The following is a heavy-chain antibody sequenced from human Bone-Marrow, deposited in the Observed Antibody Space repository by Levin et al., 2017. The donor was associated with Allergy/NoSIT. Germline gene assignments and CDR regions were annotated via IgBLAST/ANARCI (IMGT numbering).Heavy chain of an antibody. CDR2: LSDSGRST. J-gene: IGHJ4*02. D-gene: IGHD1-7*01. V-gene: IGHV3-23*01. CDR1: GFTFDNYA. CDR3: AKDDLRPYSWNYIGRFDS. Sequence: GESLKISCAASGFTFDNYAMSWVRQAPGKGLEWVSGLSDSGRSTYYADSVRGRFTISRDNSKNTLSLQMDSLRAEDTAVYYCAKDDLRPYSWNYIGRFDSWGQGTQVTVSS.